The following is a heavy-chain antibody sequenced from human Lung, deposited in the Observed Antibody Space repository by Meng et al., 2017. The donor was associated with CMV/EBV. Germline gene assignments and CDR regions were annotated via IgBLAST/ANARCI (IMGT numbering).Heavy chain of an antibody. CDR1: GFTFINYW. CDR3: ARDRAANSFDP. CDR2: IKEDGSDK. J-gene: IGHJ5*02. V-gene: IGHV3-7*01. Sequence: GGSLRLXCAASGFTFINYWMSWVHQAPGKGLEWVANIKEDGSDKYYVDSVKGRFTISRDNAKNSLYLQMNSLRAEDTAVYYCARDRAANSFDPWGQGTLVTVSS. D-gene: IGHD6-25*01.